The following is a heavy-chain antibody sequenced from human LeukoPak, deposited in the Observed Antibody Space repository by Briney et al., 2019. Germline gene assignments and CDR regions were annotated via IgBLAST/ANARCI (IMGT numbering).Heavy chain of an antibody. Sequence: TGGSLRLSCAASGFTFSTYWMLWVRQAPGKGLEWVANIKGDGSEKHYVDSVKGRFTISRDNAKNSLYLQMNSLRAEDTALYYCAGGVTWSAHWGQGTLVAVAS. CDR1: GFTFSTYW. D-gene: IGHD2-21*02. CDR2: IKGDGSEK. CDR3: AGGVTWSAH. V-gene: IGHV3-7*04. J-gene: IGHJ5*02.